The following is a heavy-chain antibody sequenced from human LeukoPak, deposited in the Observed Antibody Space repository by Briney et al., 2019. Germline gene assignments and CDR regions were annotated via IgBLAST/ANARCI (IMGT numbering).Heavy chain of an antibody. D-gene: IGHD3-22*01. V-gene: IGHV4-30-4*01. J-gene: IGHJ4*02. CDR3: ARVGISSGPFFDY. Sequence: IGYIYYSGSTYYNPSLKSRVTISVDTSKNQFSLKLSSVTAADTAVYYCARVGISSGPFFDYWGQGTLVTVSS. CDR2: IYYSGST.